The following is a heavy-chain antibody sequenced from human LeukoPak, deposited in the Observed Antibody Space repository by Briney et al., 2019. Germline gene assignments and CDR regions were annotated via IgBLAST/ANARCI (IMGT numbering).Heavy chain of an antibody. Sequence: PSETLSLTCAVYGGSFSGYYWSWIRQPPGKGLEWIGEINHSGSTNYNPSLKSRVTISVDTSKNQFSLKLSSVTAADTAVYYCARGPQGVRPRIASDYWGQGTLVTVSS. V-gene: IGHV4-34*01. D-gene: IGHD2-21*01. J-gene: IGHJ4*02. CDR1: GGSFSGYY. CDR2: INHSGST. CDR3: ARGPQGVRPRIASDY.